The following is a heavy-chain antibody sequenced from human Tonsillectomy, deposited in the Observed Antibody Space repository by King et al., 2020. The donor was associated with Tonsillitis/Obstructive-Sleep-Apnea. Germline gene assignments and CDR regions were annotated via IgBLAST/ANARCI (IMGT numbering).Heavy chain of an antibody. CDR2: IYYSGST. CDR3: ARETTPRGFDY. D-gene: IGHD1-1*01. CDR1: GGSISSSSYY. J-gene: IGHJ4*02. V-gene: IGHV4-39*01. Sequence: LQLQESGPGLVKPSETLSLTCTVSGGSISSSSYYWGWIRQPPGKGLEWIESIYYSGSTYYNPSLKSRVTISVDTSKNQFSLKLSSVTAADTAVYYCARETTPRGFDYWGQGTLVTVSS.